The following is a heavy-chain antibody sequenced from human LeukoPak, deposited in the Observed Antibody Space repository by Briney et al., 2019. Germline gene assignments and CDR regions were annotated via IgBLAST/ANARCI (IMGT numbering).Heavy chain of an antibody. CDR1: GGTFSSYA. D-gene: IGHD1-26*01. J-gene: IGHJ3*02. CDR3: ATDGSGSYYGAFGI. CDR2: IIPIFGTA. V-gene: IGHV1-69*05. Sequence: ASVKVSCKASGGTFSSYAISWVRQAPGQGLEWMGGIIPIFGTANYAQKFQGRVTITTDESTSTAYMELSSLRSEDTAVYYCATDGSGSYYGAFGIWGQGTMVTVSS.